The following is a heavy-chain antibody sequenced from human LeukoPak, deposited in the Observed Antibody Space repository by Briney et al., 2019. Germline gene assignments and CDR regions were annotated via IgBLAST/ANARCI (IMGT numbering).Heavy chain of an antibody. V-gene: IGHV1-2*02. Sequence: ASVKVSCKASGYTFTGYYMHWVRQAPGQGLEWMGWINPNSGGTNYAQKFQGRITMTRDTSISTAYMELSRLRSDDTAVHYCARGMATTDAFDIWGQGTMVTVSS. CDR2: INPNSGGT. CDR3: ARGMATTDAFDI. D-gene: IGHD5-24*01. CDR1: GYTFTGYY. J-gene: IGHJ3*02.